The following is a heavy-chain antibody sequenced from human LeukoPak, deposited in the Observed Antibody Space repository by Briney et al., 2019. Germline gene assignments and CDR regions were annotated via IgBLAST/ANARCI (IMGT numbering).Heavy chain of an antibody. CDR1: GGTFSSYA. D-gene: IGHD3-22*01. V-gene: IGHV1-69*04. Sequence: SVKVSCKASGGTFSSYAISWVRQAPGQGLEWMGRIIPIFGIANYAQKFQGRVTITAEKSTSTAYMELSSLRSEDTAVYYCARYYYDSSGFSQTFFDYWGQGTLVTVSS. J-gene: IGHJ4*02. CDR2: IIPIFGIA. CDR3: ARYYYDSSGFSQTFFDY.